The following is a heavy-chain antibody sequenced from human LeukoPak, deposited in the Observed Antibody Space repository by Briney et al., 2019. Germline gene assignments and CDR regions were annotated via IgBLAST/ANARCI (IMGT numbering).Heavy chain of an antibody. J-gene: IGHJ6*02. CDR1: GGSIRSSYYY. V-gene: IGHV4-39*07. CDR2: IYDSGST. Sequence: SETLSPTCTVSGGSIRSSYYYWGWIRQPPGKGLEWIGSIYDSGSTYYNPSLKSRVTISVDTSKNQFSLKLSSVTAADTAVYYCARDLRSSSSSGINYYGMDVWGQGTTVTVSS. CDR3: ARDLRSSSSSGINYYGMDV. D-gene: IGHD6-6*01.